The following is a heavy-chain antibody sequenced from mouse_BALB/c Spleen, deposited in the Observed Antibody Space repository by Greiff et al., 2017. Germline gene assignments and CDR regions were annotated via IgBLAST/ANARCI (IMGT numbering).Heavy chain of an antibody. V-gene: IGHV5-6-3*01. Sequence: EVQLVESGGGLVQPGGSLKLTCAASGFTFSSYGMSWVRQTPDKRLELVATINSNSGSTYYPDSVKGRFTISRDNAKNTLYLQMSSLKSEDTVVYYCTRVGSSCAMDYWGQGTSVTVSS. CDR1: GFTFSSYG. D-gene: IGHD1-1*01. CDR3: TRVGSSCAMDY. CDR2: INSNSGST. J-gene: IGHJ4*01.